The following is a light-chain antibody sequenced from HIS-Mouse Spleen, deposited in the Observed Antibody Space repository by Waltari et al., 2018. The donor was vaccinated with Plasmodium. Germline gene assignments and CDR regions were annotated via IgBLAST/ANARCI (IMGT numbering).Light chain of an antibody. CDR3: YSTDSSGNHRV. CDR2: EDS. V-gene: IGLV3-10*01. J-gene: IGLJ3*02. CDR1: ALPTHS. Sequence: SYDLTPPPSVSVSPGQTARITCSGDALPTHSAYWYQQKSGQAPVLVIYEDSKRPSGIPERFSGSSSGTMATLTISGAQVEDEADYYCYSTDSSGNHRVFGGGTKLTVL.